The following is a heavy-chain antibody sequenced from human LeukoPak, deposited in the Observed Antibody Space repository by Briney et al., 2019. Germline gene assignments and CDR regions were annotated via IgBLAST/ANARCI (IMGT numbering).Heavy chain of an antibody. CDR2: INPNSGAT. J-gene: IGHJ6*03. CDR3: AREDYDFWSGNYMVV. Sequence: ASVKVSCKASGYTFTGYYMHWVRQAPGQGLEWMGWINPNSGATNYAQKFQGRVTMTRDTSISTAYMELSRLRSDDTAVYYCAREDYDFWSGNYMVVWGKGTTVTVSS. CDR1: GYTFTGYY. D-gene: IGHD3-3*01. V-gene: IGHV1-2*02.